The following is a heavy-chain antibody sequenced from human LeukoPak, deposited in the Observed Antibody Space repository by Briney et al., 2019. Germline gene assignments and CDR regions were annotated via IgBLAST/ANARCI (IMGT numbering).Heavy chain of an antibody. CDR1: GYTFTSYG. D-gene: IGHD3-22*01. J-gene: IGHJ4*02. Sequence: ASVNVSCKASGYTFTSYGISWVRQAPGQGLEWMGWISAYNGNTNYAQKLQGRVTMTTDTSTSTAYMELRSLRSDDTAVYYCARVLIERMNYYDSSGYYSICDYWGQGTLVTVSS. CDR2: ISAYNGNT. V-gene: IGHV1-18*01. CDR3: ARVLIERMNYYDSSGYYSICDY.